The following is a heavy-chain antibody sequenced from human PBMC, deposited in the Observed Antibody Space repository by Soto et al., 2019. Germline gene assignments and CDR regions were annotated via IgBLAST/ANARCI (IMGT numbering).Heavy chain of an antibody. CDR1: GFTFSNAW. CDR2: IKSKTDGGTT. CDR3: TTDPVVGYYDSSGYLVDY. J-gene: IGHJ4*02. V-gene: IGHV3-15*01. Sequence: LRLSCAASGFTFSNAWMSWVRQAPGKGLEWVGRIKSKTDGGTTDYAAPVKGRFTISRDDSKNTLYLQMNSLKTEDTAVYYCTTDPVVGYYDSSGYLVDYWGQGTLVTVSS. D-gene: IGHD3-22*01.